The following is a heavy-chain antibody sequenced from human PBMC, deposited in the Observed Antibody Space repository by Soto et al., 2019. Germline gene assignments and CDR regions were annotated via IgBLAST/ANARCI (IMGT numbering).Heavy chain of an antibody. D-gene: IGHD3-22*01. CDR2: ISSSSNYI. CDR3: ARELNYYDSSGYHSTEGAH. V-gene: IGHV3-21*01. CDR1: GFTFTSYT. J-gene: IGHJ4*02. Sequence: EVQLVESGGGLVKPGGSLRLSCAASGFTFTSYTMNWVRQAPGKGLEWVSSISSSSNYIYYADSVKGRFTISRDNAKNSLYLKITSLRAEDTAVYYCARELNYYDSSGYHSTEGAHWGQGTLVTVSS.